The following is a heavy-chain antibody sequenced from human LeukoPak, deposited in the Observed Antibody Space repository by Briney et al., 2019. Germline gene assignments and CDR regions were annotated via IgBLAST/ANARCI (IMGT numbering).Heavy chain of an antibody. CDR1: GFTFSSYS. V-gene: IGHV3-21*01. Sequence: GGSLRLSCAASGFTFSSYSMNWVRQAPGKGLEWVSSISSSSSYIYYADSVEGRFTISRDNAKNSLYLQMNSLRAEDTAVYYCARVSVTYYYDSSGYYFDYWGQGTLVTVSS. J-gene: IGHJ4*02. D-gene: IGHD3-22*01. CDR3: ARVSVTYYYDSSGYYFDY. CDR2: ISSSSSYI.